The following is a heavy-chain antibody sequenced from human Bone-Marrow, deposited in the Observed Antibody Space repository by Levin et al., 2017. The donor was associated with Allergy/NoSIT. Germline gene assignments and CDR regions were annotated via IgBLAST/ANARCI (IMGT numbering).Heavy chain of an antibody. CDR1: GYTFTSYD. CDR2: MNPNSGNT. Sequence: GESLKISCKASGYTFTSYDINWVRQATGQGLEWMGWMNPNSGNTGYAQKFQGRVTMTRNTSISTAYMELSSLRSEDTAVYYCARGGVHCSSTSCYGMDVWGQGTTVTVSS. V-gene: IGHV1-8*01. J-gene: IGHJ6*02. D-gene: IGHD2-2*01. CDR3: ARGGVHCSSTSCYGMDV.